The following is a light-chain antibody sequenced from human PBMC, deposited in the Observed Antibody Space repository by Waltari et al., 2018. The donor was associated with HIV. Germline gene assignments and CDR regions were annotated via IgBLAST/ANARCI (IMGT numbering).Light chain of an antibody. V-gene: IGLV3-1*01. CDR1: ELVHKY. CDR2: QNS. J-gene: IGLJ2*01. Sequence: SYDLTQEPSVSVFPGQAAAISCSGDELVHKYVSWYQQKPGQSPIQVIYQNSKRPSGVPERFSGSNSGNTATLTISGTQVMDESDYHCQTWDSQIIIFGGGTKLTVL. CDR3: QTWDSQIII.